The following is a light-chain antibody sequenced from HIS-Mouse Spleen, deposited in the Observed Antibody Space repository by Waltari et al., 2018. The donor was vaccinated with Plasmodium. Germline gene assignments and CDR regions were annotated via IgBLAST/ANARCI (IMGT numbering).Light chain of an antibody. V-gene: IGKV1-8*01. CDR1: QGIRSY. Sequence: IRMTPSPSSFSASTRDRVNFTCRARQGIRSYLAWYQQKPGKAPKLLLYTASTLQCTVPSRFSGSGPGTDCTLTISCLQSEDFATYDGEQYYSDPVTFGGGTTVEIK. J-gene: IGKJ4*01. CDR3: EQYYSDPVT. CDR2: TAS.